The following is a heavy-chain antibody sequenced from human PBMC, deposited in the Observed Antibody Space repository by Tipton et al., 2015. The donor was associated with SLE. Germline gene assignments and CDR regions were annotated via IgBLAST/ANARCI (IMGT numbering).Heavy chain of an antibody. D-gene: IGHD6-19*01. Sequence: LRLSCTVSGYSISSGYYWGWIRQPPGKGLEWIGSIYHSGSTNYNPSLKSRVTISVDTSKNQFSLKLSSVTAADTAVYYCASWSPERTSGWSRFDYWGQGTLVTVSS. CDR2: IYHSGST. CDR1: GYSISSGYY. CDR3: ASWSPERTSGWSRFDY. J-gene: IGHJ4*02. V-gene: IGHV4-38-2*02.